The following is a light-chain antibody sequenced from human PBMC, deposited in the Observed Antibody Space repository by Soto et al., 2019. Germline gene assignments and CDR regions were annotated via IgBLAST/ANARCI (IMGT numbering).Light chain of an antibody. Sequence: EIVMTQSPATLSVSPGERATLSCRASQSVSSNLAWYQQKPGQAPRLLIYGASTRVTGIPARFSGSGSGTEFTLTIYSLQSEDSAVYYCQQYNNWRTFGQGTKVEIK. V-gene: IGKV3-15*01. CDR2: GAS. CDR1: QSVSSN. CDR3: QQYNNWRT. J-gene: IGKJ1*01.